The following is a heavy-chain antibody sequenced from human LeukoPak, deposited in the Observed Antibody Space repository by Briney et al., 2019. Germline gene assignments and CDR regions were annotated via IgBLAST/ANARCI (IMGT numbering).Heavy chain of an antibody. CDR2: IYYSGST. V-gene: IGHV4-59*01. D-gene: IGHD5-24*01. Sequence: SETLSLTCTVSGGSISSYYWSWIRQPPGKGLEWIGYIYYSGSTKYNPSLKSRVTISVDTSKNQFSLELSSVPAADTAVYYCARVVDHGYSDYWGLGTLVTVSS. CDR1: GGSISSYY. J-gene: IGHJ4*02. CDR3: ARVVDHGYSDY.